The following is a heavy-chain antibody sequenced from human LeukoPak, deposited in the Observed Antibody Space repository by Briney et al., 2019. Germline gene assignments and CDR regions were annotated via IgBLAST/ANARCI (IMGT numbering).Heavy chain of an antibody. CDR2: IYYSGNT. V-gene: IGHV4-39*01. Sequence: SETLSLTCTVSGVSISSSNSYWGWIRQPPGKGLEWIGSIYYSGNTYYNATLKSQVSISINTSKTQFSLRLASVTAADTAVYYCARQTGSGLFILPGGQGTLVTVSS. J-gene: IGHJ4*02. CDR1: GVSISSSNSY. D-gene: IGHD3/OR15-3a*01. CDR3: ARQTGSGLFILP.